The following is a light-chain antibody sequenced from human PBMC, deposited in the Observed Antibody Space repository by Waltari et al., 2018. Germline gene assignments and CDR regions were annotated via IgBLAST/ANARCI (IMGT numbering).Light chain of an antibody. V-gene: IGLV2-14*01. CDR1: RDDVGGFDY. J-gene: IGLJ1*01. Sequence: QSALTQPASVSGSPGQSITLPCTGTRDDVGGFDYVSWYQHHPGRAPKLLIYEVSSRPSGVSDRFSGSKSGNTASLTISGLQPDDEADYYCNSYTSSSTHVFGTGTKVSVL. CDR2: EVS. CDR3: NSYTSSSTHV.